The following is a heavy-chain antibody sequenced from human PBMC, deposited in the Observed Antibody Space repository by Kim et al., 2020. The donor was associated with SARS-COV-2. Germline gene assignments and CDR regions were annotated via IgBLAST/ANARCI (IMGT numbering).Heavy chain of an antibody. CDR3: TTETPRY. V-gene: IGHV3-15*01. CDR2: DGGTT. J-gene: IGHJ4*02. Sequence: DGGTTDYAAPVKGRFTISRDDSKNTLYRQMNSLKTEDTAVYYCTTETPRYWGQGTLVTVSS.